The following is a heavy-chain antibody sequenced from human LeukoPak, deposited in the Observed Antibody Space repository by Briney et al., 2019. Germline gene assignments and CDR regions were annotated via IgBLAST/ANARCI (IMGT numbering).Heavy chain of an antibody. V-gene: IGHV1-46*01. Sequence: ASVKVSCKASGYTFTSYYFHWVRQAPGQGLEWMGLITPSGGRTKYAQKFQGRVTMTRDTSTSTVYMELSSLRSEDTAVYYCASLVSSSSSTTWFDYWGQGTLVTVSS. D-gene: IGHD6-13*01. CDR3: ASLVSSSSSTTWFDY. J-gene: IGHJ4*02. CDR2: ITPSGGRT. CDR1: GYTFTSYY.